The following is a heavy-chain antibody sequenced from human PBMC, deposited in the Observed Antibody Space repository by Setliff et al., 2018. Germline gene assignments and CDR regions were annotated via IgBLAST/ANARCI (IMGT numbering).Heavy chain of an antibody. CDR1: GGSISSSSYY. CDR3: AREWALDY. Sequence: SETLSLTCTVSGGSISSSSYYWGWIRKPPGKGLEWIGSIYYSGSTYYNPSLKSRVTMTRDTSTSTVYMELSSLRSEDTAVYYCAREWALDYWGQGTLVTVSS. V-gene: IGHV4-39*07. CDR2: IYYSGST. J-gene: IGHJ4*02.